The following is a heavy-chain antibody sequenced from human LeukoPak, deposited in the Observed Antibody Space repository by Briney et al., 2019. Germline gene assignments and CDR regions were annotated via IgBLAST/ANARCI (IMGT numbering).Heavy chain of an antibody. J-gene: IGHJ4*02. Sequence: GGSLRLSCAASGFTFSNYWMHWVRQAPGKGVVWVSRINSDGSSTTYADSVKGRFTISRDNAKNTLYLQMNSLRVEDTAIYYCARGGSCSGGNCKYTRKEIDYWGQGTLVTVSS. CDR2: INSDGSST. D-gene: IGHD2-15*01. V-gene: IGHV3-74*01. CDR1: GFTFSNYW. CDR3: ARGGSCSGGNCKYTRKEIDY.